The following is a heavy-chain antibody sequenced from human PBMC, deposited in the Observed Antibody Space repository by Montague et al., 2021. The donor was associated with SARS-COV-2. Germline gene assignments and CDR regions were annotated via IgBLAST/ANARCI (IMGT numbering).Heavy chain of an antibody. CDR3: ARKASRGITFFGVVTASYYFDY. J-gene: IGHJ4*02. V-gene: IGHV4-39*01. CDR1: GGSISSSSYY. Sequence: SETLSLTCTVSGGSISSSSYYWGWHRQPPGKGLEWIGSIYYSGSTYYNPSLKSRVTISVDTSKNQFSLKLSSVTAADTAVYYCARKASRGITFFGVVTASYYFDYWGQGTLVTVSS. D-gene: IGHD3-3*01. CDR2: IYYSGST.